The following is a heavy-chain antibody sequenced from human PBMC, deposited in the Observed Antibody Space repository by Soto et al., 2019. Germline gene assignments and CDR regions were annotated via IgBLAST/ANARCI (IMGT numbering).Heavy chain of an antibody. CDR3: ARESWYGDIGKIDYPLDV. CDR1: GYTFSSND. D-gene: IGHD3-10*01. V-gene: IGHV1-8*01. Sequence: QVQLVQSGAEVKKPGASVKVSCKASGYTFSSNDINWVRQAPGQGLEWMGWMNPNRGNTDYAQNFLGNATMTTKTSLSTAYPEPHTLSTDDTALSYSARESWYGDIGKIDYPLDVWRHGTTVTLSS. CDR2: MNPNRGNT. J-gene: IGHJ6*02.